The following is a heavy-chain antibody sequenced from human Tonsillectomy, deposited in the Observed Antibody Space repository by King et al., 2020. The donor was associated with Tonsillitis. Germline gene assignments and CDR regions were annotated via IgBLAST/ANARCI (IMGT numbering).Heavy chain of an antibody. CDR1: GGTFSSYA. CDR2: IIPIFGTA. Sequence: QLVQSGAEVKKTGSSVKVSCKASGGTFSSYAISWVRQAPGQGLEWMGGIIPIFGTANTAQTFQGRVTRTADESTSTAYMELSRLRSEDTAVYYCSRPVGGNSTLPFDYWGQGTLVTVSS. J-gene: IGHJ4*02. CDR3: SRPVGGNSTLPFDY. V-gene: IGHV1-69*01. D-gene: IGHD4-23*01.